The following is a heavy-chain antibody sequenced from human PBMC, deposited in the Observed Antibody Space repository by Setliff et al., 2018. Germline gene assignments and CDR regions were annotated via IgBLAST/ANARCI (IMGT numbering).Heavy chain of an antibody. V-gene: IGHV4-34*01. D-gene: IGHD1-20*01. CDR2: IHPTEGA. J-gene: IGHJ4*02. CDR1: GFTFSDYY. Sequence: GSLRLSCAASGFTFSDYYMSWIRQAPGKGLEWIGEIHPTEGAKYNPSLQSRVTMSVDTSSKQHSLKLTSVTAADTAMYYCSRGQDNSKVGHDWGQGTLVTVSS. CDR3: SRGQDNSKVGHD.